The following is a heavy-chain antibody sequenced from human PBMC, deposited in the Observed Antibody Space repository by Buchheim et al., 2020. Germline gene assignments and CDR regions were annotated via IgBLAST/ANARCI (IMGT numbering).Heavy chain of an antibody. CDR1: GFSISDYY. D-gene: IGHD6-19*01. V-gene: IGHV3-11*01. J-gene: IGHJ6*02. CDR2: SSRDGTPK. Sequence: QVQLVESGGGLVKPGESLRLSCAASGFSISDYYMTWLRQTPGKGLEWLAYSSRDGTPKHYADSVKGRFTVPRDNAKNSLYLQMNNLRAEDTAVYYCARVGIAVTPARGYGMDVWGQGTT. CDR3: ARVGIAVTPARGYGMDV.